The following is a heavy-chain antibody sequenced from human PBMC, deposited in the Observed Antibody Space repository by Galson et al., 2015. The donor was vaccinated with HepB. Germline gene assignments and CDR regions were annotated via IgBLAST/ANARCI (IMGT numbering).Heavy chain of an antibody. J-gene: IGHJ4*02. D-gene: IGHD3-22*01. CDR3: ARTSTYYCDSSGYYFDY. CDR2: IYYSGST. CDR1: GGSISSSSYY. Sequence: SETLSLTCTVSGGSISSSSYYWGWIRQPPGKGLEWIGSIYYSGSTYYNPSLKSRVTISVDTSKNQFALKLSSVTAADTAVYYCARTSTYYCDSSGYYFDYWGQGTLVTVSS. V-gene: IGHV4-39*06.